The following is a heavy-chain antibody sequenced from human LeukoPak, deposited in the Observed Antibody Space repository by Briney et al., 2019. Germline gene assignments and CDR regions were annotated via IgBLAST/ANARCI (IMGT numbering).Heavy chain of an antibody. Sequence: SGGSLRLSCAASGFTFSDYCMSWIRQAPEKGLEWVSYISSRSSYTNYADSVKGRFTISRDNAKNSLYLQMNSLRAEDTAVYFCARESILGSSTSLLSLGMDVWGKGTTVTVSS. V-gene: IGHV3-11*06. D-gene: IGHD2-2*01. CDR1: GFTFSDYC. CDR2: ISSRSSYT. CDR3: ARESILGSSTSLLSLGMDV. J-gene: IGHJ6*04.